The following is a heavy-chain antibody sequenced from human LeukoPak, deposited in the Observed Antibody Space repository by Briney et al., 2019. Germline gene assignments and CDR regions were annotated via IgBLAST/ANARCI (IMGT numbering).Heavy chain of an antibody. Sequence: GGSLRLSCAASGFTFSSYSMNWVRQAPGKGLEWVGRIKSKTDGGTTDYAAPVKGRFTISRDDSKNTLYLQMNSLKTEDTAVYYCTTVLHYYDSSERKTFDPWGQGTLVTVSS. CDR3: TTVLHYYDSSERKTFDP. CDR1: GFTFSSYS. V-gene: IGHV3-15*01. D-gene: IGHD3-22*01. CDR2: IKSKTDGGTT. J-gene: IGHJ5*02.